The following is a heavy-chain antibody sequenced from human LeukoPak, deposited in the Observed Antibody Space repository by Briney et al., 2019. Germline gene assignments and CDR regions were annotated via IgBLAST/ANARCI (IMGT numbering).Heavy chain of an antibody. CDR3: ARVGSGGSCYSCHFDY. Sequence: ASVKVSCKASGGTFISYAISWVRQAPGQGLEWMGGIIPIFGTANYAQKFQGRVTTTADESTSTAYMELSSLRSEDTAVYYCARVGSGGSCYSCHFDYWGQGTLVTVSS. D-gene: IGHD2-15*01. CDR2: IIPIFGTA. V-gene: IGHV1-69*13. CDR1: GGTFISYA. J-gene: IGHJ4*02.